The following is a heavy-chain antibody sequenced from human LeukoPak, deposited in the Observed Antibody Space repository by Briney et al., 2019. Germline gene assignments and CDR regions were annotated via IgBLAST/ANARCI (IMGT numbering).Heavy chain of an antibody. CDR1: GFTFSSYA. Sequence: PGGSLRLSCAASGFTFSSYAMHWVRQAPGKGLEWVAVISYDGSNKYYADSVKGRFTISRDNSKNTLYVQINSLRAEDTAVYYCGDLDYWGQGTLVTVSS. J-gene: IGHJ4*02. CDR3: GDLDY. CDR2: ISYDGSNK. V-gene: IGHV3-30-3*01.